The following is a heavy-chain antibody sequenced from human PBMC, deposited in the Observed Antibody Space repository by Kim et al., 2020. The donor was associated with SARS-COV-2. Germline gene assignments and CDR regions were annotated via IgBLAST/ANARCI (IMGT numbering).Heavy chain of an antibody. J-gene: IGHJ1*01. V-gene: IGHV4-61*08. CDR3: ALLRGTWYVEF. CDR1: GASVTTHDYF. D-gene: IGHD3-10*02. Sequence: SQTLSLTCSVSGASVTTHDYFCSWIRQTPGKGLEWIGYMYNSGTTNYNPSLKSRVTMSMDTSRNQFSLKLTSVTSTDTAFFYCALLRGTWYVEFWGQGTLVTVSS. CDR2: MYNSGTT.